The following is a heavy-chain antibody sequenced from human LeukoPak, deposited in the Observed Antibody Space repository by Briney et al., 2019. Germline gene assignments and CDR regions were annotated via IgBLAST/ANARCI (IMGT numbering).Heavy chain of an antibody. V-gene: IGHV1-8*01. CDR2: MNPNSGAT. Sequence: ASVKVSCKASGYTFTSYDFNWLRQATGQGPEWMGWMNPNSGATGYAQKFQGRVTMTRSASISTAYMELSSLRSDDTAVYYCARGPPNWGYDYWGPGTLVTVSS. CDR3: ARGPPNWGYDY. J-gene: IGHJ4*02. D-gene: IGHD7-27*01. CDR1: GYTFTSYD.